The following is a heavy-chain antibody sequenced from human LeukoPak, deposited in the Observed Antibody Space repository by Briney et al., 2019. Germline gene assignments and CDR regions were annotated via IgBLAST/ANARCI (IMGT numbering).Heavy chain of an antibody. CDR3: ARGDYDIFDY. J-gene: IGHJ4*02. D-gene: IGHD3-16*01. CDR2: IFTSGST. Sequence: TSETLSLTCTVSGGSISSGSYFWSWIRQPAGKGLEWIGRIFTSGSTNYHPSLRSRVTISVDTSKNQFSLNLSSATAADTAVYYCARGDYDIFDYWGQGTLVTVSS. V-gene: IGHV4-61*02. CDR1: GGSISSGSYF.